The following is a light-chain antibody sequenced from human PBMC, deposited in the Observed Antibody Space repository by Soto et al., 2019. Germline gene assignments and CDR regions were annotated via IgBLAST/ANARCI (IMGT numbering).Light chain of an antibody. CDR2: GAS. V-gene: IGKV3-20*01. CDR1: QSVSSSY. Sequence: VLSHSPGTLSLSPGERATLSCRASQSVSSSYLAWYQQKPGQAPRLLIYGASSRATGIPDRFSGSGSGTDFTLTISRLEPEDCAVYYCQQYGSSPSTFGQGTKVDI. J-gene: IGKJ1*01. CDR3: QQYGSSPST.